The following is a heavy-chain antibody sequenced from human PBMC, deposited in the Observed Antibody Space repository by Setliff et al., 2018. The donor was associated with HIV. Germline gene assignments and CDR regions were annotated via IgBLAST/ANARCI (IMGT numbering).Heavy chain of an antibody. J-gene: IGHJ1*01. CDR3: ARDHMSVGAWVGATSRGLFQH. CDR1: GYTFITYY. CDR2: INPSGGST. D-gene: IGHD1-26*01. Sequence: ASVKVSCKASGYTFITYYMHWVRQAPGQGLEWMGIINPSGGSTNYAQKFQGRVTMTRDASTSTVYMELSSLRSEGTAVYYCARDHMSVGAWVGATSRGLFQHWGQGTLVTSPQ. V-gene: IGHV1-46*01.